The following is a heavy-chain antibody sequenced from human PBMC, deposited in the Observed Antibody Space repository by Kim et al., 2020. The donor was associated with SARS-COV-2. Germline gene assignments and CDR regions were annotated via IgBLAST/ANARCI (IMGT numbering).Heavy chain of an antibody. CDR3: ARDLLRGVVLDAFEI. V-gene: IGHV1-2*04. CDR2: INPNSGGT. CDR1: GYTFTAYY. D-gene: IGHD3-22*01. J-gene: IGHJ3*02. Sequence: ASVKVSCKASGYTFTAYYIHWVRQAPGQGLEWMGWINPNSGGTKYAHKFEGWVTMTRDTSTRTAYMELVRLNSDDTAVYYCARDLLRGVVLDAFEIWGQGTMVTVSS.